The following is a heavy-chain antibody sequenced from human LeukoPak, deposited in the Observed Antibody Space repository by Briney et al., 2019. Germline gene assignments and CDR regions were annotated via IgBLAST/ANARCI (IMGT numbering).Heavy chain of an antibody. CDR3: ARHDYGNYIYN. CDR2: IYWNDVK. D-gene: IGHD4-11*01. J-gene: IGHJ4*02. CDR1: GFSLSTSGVG. V-gene: IGHV2-5*01. Sequence: SGPTLVNPTQTLTLTCTFSGFSLSTSGVGVGWIRQPPGKALEWLALIYWNDVKHYSPSLRSRLTITKDTSKNQVVFIMTNMDPVDTATYYCARHDYGNYIYNWGQGTLVTVSS.